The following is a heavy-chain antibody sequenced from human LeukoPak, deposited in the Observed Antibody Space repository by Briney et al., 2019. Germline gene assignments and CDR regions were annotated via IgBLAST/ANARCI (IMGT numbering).Heavy chain of an antibody. CDR1: GYTFTSYY. D-gene: IGHD6-6*01. J-gene: IGHJ6*03. V-gene: IGHV1-46*01. Sequence: ASVKDSCKASGYTFTSYYMHWVRQAPGQGLEWMGIINPSGGSTSYAQKFQGRVTMTRDMSTSTVYMELSSLRSEDTAVYYCARDGVSSDYYYYMDVWGKGTTVTVSS. CDR2: INPSGGST. CDR3: ARDGVSSDYYYYMDV.